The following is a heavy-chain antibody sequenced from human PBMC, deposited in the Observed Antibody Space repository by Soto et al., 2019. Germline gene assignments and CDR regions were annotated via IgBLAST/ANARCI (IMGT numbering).Heavy chain of an antibody. CDR1: GGTFSSYT. CDR3: ARSPRPDSSGCHFDC. V-gene: IGHV1-69*02. D-gene: IGHD3-22*01. J-gene: IGHJ4*02. CDR2: IMPIVGIV. Sequence: QVQLVQSGAEVKKPGSSVKVSCKASGGTFSSYTISWVRQAPGKGLEWMGRIMPIVGIVNYAQKFQGRVTITADKPTSTAYMELSSLRSEDTAVYFCARSPRPDSSGCHFDCWGQGTLITVSS.